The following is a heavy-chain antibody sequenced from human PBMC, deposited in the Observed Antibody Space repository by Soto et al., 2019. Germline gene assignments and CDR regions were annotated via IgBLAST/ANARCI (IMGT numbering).Heavy chain of an antibody. CDR1: GYTFTSYG. Sequence: VKVSCKASGYTFTSYGISWVRQAPGQGLEWMGWINNNNRNTNYAQKLQGRVSMTTDTSTSTAYMELRSLRSDDTAIYYCVIAVAGTRKGYYYYGMDVWGQGTTVTVSS. CDR2: INNNNRNT. CDR3: VIAVAGTRKGYYYYGMDV. V-gene: IGHV1-18*04. J-gene: IGHJ6*02. D-gene: IGHD6-19*01.